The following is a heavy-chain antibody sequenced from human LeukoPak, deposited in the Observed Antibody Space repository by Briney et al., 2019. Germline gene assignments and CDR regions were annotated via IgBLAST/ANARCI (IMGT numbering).Heavy chain of an antibody. J-gene: IGHJ4*02. Sequence: GGSLRLSCAASGFTLSSYAMSWVRQAPGKGLEWVSVIYSGGSTYYADSVKGRFTISRDNAKNSLYLQMNSLRAEDTAVYYCARGRYCSGGSCYFGLFDYWGQGTLVTVSS. CDR2: IYSGGST. CDR3: ARGRYCSGGSCYFGLFDY. V-gene: IGHV3-66*01. CDR1: GFTLSSYA. D-gene: IGHD2-15*01.